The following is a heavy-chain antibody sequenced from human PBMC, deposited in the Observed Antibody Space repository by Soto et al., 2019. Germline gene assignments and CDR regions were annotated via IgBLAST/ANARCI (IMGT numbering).Heavy chain of an antibody. V-gene: IGHV4-59*08. Sequence: QVQLQESGPGLVKPSETLSLTCTVSGGSISSYYWSWIRQPPGKGLEYIGYIYDSGSTNYNPSLKSRVTISVDTSKNQFSLKLSSVTAADPALYYCARLGRYQMGIFDYWGQGTLVTVSS. CDR1: GGSISSYY. J-gene: IGHJ4*02. CDR2: IYDSGST. CDR3: ARLGRYQMGIFDY. D-gene: IGHD2-2*01.